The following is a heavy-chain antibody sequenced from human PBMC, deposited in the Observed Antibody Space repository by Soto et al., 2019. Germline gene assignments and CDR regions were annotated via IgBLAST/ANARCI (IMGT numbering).Heavy chain of an antibody. CDR3: AREHTEWGHGHSYGTPDY. Sequence: QVLLVESGGGVVQPGRSLRLSCAASGFTLGNFAMHWVLQTPGKGLEGVAVISYEGSDKCYADSVQGRFTSSRDNSKNSLYLQMSSLRTEDTALYYCAREHTEWGHGHSYGTPDYWGQGTLGIVSS. CDR2: ISYEGSDK. CDR1: GFTLGNFA. V-gene: IGHV3-30*14. J-gene: IGHJ4*02. D-gene: IGHD5-18*01.